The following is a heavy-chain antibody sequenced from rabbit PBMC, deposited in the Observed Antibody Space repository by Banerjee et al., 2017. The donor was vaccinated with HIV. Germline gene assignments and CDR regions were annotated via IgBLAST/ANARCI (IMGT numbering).Heavy chain of an antibody. CDR1: GFSFSSRFY. J-gene: IGHJ4*01. CDR3: ARHETGTSGWNFNL. CDR2: IYTGTSGST. V-gene: IGHV1S45*01. D-gene: IGHD1-1*01. Sequence: QQQLEESGGGLVKPGASLTLTCKASGFSFSSRFYICWVRQAPGKGLELIACIYTGTSGSTWYANWAKGRFTISKTSSTTVTLQMTSLTAADTATYFCARHETGTSGWNFNLWGPGTLVTVS.